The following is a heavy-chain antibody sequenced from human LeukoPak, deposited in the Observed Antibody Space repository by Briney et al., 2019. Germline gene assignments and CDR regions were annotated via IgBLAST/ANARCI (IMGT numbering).Heavy chain of an antibody. CDR2: INRDGSST. J-gene: IGHJ4*02. V-gene: IGHV3-74*01. CDR1: GFTFSSYD. D-gene: IGHD5-18*01. Sequence: PGGSLRLSCAASGFTFSSYDMSWVRQAPGKGLVWVSRINRDGSSTSYADSVKGRFTISRDNAKNTLYLQMNSLRAEDTAVYYCARGGGYSYGSFDYWGQGTLVTVSS. CDR3: ARGGGYSYGSFDY.